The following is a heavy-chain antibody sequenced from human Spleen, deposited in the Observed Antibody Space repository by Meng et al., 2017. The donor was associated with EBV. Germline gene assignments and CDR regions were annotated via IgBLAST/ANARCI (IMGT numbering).Heavy chain of an antibody. CDR1: GFTLSSHS. J-gene: IGHJ4*02. CDR3: ARGLQWDLLVPFDF. Sequence: EVQLVDSGGXLVKPGXSLRRSCAASGFTLSSHSMNWVRQAPGKGLEWVSSITSSGAYIYYADSVKGRFTISRDNTKNSLYLQMNGLRTEDTAVYYCARGLQWDLLVPFDFWGQGTLCIVSS. D-gene: IGHD1-26*01. CDR2: ITSSGAYI. V-gene: IGHV3-21*01.